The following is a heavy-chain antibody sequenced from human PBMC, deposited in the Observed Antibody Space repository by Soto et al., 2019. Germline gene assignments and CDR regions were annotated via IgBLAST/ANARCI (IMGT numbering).Heavy chain of an antibody. Sequence: GGFLRLSCAASGFTFSSYSMNWVRQAPGKGLEWVSSISSSSSYIYYADSVKGRFTISRDNAKNSLYLQMNSLRAEDTAVYYCARDQPGYSYGYGLGYWGQGTLVTVS. V-gene: IGHV3-21*01. CDR3: ARDQPGYSYGYGLGY. J-gene: IGHJ4*02. CDR1: GFTFSSYS. CDR2: ISSSSSYI. D-gene: IGHD5-18*01.